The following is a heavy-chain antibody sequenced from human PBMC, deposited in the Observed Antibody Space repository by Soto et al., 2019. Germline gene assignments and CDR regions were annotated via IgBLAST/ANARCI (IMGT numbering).Heavy chain of an antibody. J-gene: IGHJ6*02. CDR3: AREMTPVSPLYSYYGIDV. V-gene: IGHV4-61*03. Sequence: SETLSLTCTVSGGSISSGNYYWSWIRQPPGKSLEWIGFISYSGGTNYSPSLKGRVTISVDTTNNHFSLELNSVTAADTAVYYCAREMTPVSPLYSYYGIDVWGQGTTVTVSS. CDR1: GGSISSGNYY. D-gene: IGHD2-21*01. CDR2: ISYSGGT.